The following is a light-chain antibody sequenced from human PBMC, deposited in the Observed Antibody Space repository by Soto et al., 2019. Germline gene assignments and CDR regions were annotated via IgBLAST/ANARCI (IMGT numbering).Light chain of an antibody. Sequence: QSALTQPASVSGSPGQSITISCTGTSSDVGGFNYVSWYQQHPGKAPKLMIHEVSNRPSGVSNRFSGSKSGNTASLTISGLQAEDEADYHCSSYTSSSTWVFGGGTKLTVL. V-gene: IGLV2-14*01. CDR2: EVS. CDR1: SSDVGGFNY. J-gene: IGLJ3*02. CDR3: SSYTSSSTWV.